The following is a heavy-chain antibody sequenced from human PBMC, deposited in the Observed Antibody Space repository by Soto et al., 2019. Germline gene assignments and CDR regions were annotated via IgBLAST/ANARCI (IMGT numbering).Heavy chain of an antibody. D-gene: IGHD6-6*01. V-gene: IGHV5-51*01. CDR3: ARGDTCSSYWNFDL. CDR1: EYSFSSHW. Sequence: GESLKISCKGSEYSFSSHWIAWVRQMPGKGLGWMWTIYPGDSDTRYSPSFEGRVPMSADESISTAYLQWGSLQASDTAIDYCARGDTCSSYWNFDLWGRGTLVTVSS. J-gene: IGHJ2*01. CDR2: IYPGDSDT.